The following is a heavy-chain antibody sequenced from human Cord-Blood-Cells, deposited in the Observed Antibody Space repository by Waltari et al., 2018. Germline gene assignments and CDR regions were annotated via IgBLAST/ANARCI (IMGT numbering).Heavy chain of an antibody. Sequence: QVQLVQSGAEVKKPGASVKVSCKASGYTFTSYYMHWVRQAPGQGLEWMGIINPSGGRTSYAQKCQGRSTMTRDTSTSTVYMKLSSLGSEDTAVYYGARDASRRDDYSDYWGQGTLVSVSS. J-gene: IGHJ4*02. CDR1: GYTFTSYY. V-gene: IGHV1-46*01. CDR2: INPSGGRT. CDR3: ARDASRRDDYSDY.